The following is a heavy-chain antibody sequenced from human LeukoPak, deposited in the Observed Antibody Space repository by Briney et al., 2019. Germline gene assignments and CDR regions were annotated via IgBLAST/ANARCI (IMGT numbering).Heavy chain of an antibody. CDR2: LDPEDGKT. CDR3: ATGYLVTAGLMDV. J-gene: IGHJ6*02. Sequence: ASVKVSCKVSGYTLTELSMFWVRQAPGKELEWMGSLDPEDGKTVYAQKFQGRVTMTEDTSTDTAYMELSSLRPEDTAVYYCATGYLVTAGLMDVWGQGTTVTVSS. V-gene: IGHV1-24*01. D-gene: IGHD6-13*01. CDR1: GYTLTELS.